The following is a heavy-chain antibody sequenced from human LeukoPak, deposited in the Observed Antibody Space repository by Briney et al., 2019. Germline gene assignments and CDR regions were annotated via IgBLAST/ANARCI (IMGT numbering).Heavy chain of an antibody. Sequence: SVKVSCKASGGTFSSYAISWVRQAPGQGLEWMGGVIPIFGTANYAQTFQGRVTITTDESTSTAYMELSSLRSDDTAVYYCARDTAGGGGVAFDIWGQGTMVTVSS. CDR1: GGTFSSYA. CDR2: VIPIFGTA. J-gene: IGHJ3*02. V-gene: IGHV1-69*05. CDR3: ARDTAGGGGVAFDI. D-gene: IGHD3-16*01.